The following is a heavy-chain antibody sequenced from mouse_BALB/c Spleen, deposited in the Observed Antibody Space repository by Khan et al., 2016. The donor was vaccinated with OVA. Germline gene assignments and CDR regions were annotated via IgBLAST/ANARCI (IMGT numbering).Heavy chain of an antibody. CDR3: AREGAYYRSDGWFSY. CDR2: INPSNGYT. V-gene: IGHV1-4*01. J-gene: IGHJ3*01. CDR1: GYTFTTYT. D-gene: IGHD2-14*01. Sequence: QVQLQQPGAELARPGASVKMSCKASGYTFTTYTMHWVKQRPGQGLEWIGYINPSNGYTNYNQKFKDKSTLTADKSSSTAYMQRSSLTSDYSAVYYCAREGAYYRSDGWFSYWGQGTLVTVSA.